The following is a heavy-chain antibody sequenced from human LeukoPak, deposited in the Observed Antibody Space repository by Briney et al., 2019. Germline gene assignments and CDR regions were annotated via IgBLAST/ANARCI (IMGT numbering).Heavy chain of an antibody. CDR1: GYTFTSYA. J-gene: IGHJ4*02. D-gene: IGHD3-22*01. CDR2: INTNTGNP. Sequence: GASVKVSCKASGYTFTSYAMNWVRQAPGQGLEWMGRINTNTGNPTYAQGFTGRFVFSLDTSVSTAYLQISSLKAEDTAVYYCARGPPDYYDSSGYYYYFDYWGQGTLVTVSS. CDR3: ARGPPDYYDSSGYYYYFDY. V-gene: IGHV7-4-1*02.